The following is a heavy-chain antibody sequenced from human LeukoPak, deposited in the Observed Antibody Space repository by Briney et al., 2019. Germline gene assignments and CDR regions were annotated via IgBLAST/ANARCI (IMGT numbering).Heavy chain of an antibody. Sequence: SVKVSCKASGGTFSSYAISWVRQAPGQGLEWMGGIIPIFGTANYAQKFQGRVTITADESTGTAYMELSSLRSEDTAVYYCARCFDMGTDAFDIWGQGTMVTVSS. D-gene: IGHD5-18*01. J-gene: IGHJ3*02. CDR1: GGTFSSYA. V-gene: IGHV1-69*13. CDR2: IIPIFGTA. CDR3: ARCFDMGTDAFDI.